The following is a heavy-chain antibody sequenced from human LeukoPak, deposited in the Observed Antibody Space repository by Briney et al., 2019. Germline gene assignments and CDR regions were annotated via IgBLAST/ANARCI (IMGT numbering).Heavy chain of an antibody. D-gene: IGHD4-11*01. Sequence: ASVKVSCKASGGTFSSYAISWVRQAPGQGLEWMGGIIPIFGTANYAQKFQGRVTITADESTSTAYMELSSLRSEDTAVYYCASPHGDHSNYAWFDPWGQGTLVTVSS. CDR3: ASPHGDHSNYAWFDP. V-gene: IGHV1-69*13. CDR2: IIPIFGTA. CDR1: GGTFSSYA. J-gene: IGHJ5*02.